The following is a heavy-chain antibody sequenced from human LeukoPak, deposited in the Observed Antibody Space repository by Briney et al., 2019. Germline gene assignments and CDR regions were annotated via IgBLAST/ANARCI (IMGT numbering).Heavy chain of an antibody. CDR2: INDSGST. D-gene: IGHD1-1*01. J-gene: IGHJ4*02. CDR1: GGSFTDYY. Sequence: PSETLSLTCPISGGSFTDYYWSWIRQPPGKGLEWIGDINDSGSTNSSPSLKSRVVISLDTSKSQLSLKLSPVTAADTATYFCARAGRGTSSRALDYWGQGTLVTVSS. CDR3: ARAGRGTSSRALDY. V-gene: IGHV4-34*01.